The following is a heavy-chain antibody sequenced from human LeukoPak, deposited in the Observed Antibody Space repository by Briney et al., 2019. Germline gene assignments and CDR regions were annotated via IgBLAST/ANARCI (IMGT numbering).Heavy chain of an antibody. CDR1: GGSISSYY. V-gene: IGHV4-59*12. J-gene: IGHJ4*02. CDR2: IYYSGST. CDR3: ARDVDY. Sequence: SEALSLTCTVSGGSISSYYWSWIRQPPGKGLEWIGYIYYSGSTNYNPSLKSRVTISVDTSKNQFSLKLSSVTAADTAVYYCARDVDYWGQGTLVTVSS.